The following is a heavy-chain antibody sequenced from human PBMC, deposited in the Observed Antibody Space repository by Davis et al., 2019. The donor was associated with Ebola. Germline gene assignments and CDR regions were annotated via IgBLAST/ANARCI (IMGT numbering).Heavy chain of an antibody. D-gene: IGHD1-26*01. CDR3: SGSGGSNDY. V-gene: IGHV3-73*01. J-gene: IGHJ4*02. Sequence: GESLKISCAASGLTFSGSAMHWVRQASGKGLEWVGRIRSKANSYATAYAASVKGRFTISRDDSKNTAYLQMNSLKTEDTAVYYCSGSGGSNDYWGQGTLVTVSS. CDR2: IRSKANSYAT. CDR1: GLTFSGSA.